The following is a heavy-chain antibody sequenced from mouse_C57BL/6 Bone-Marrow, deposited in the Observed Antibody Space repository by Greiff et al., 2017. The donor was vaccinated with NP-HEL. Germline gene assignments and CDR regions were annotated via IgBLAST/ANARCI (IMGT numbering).Heavy chain of an antibody. CDR2: IDPENGDT. V-gene: IGHV14-4*01. J-gene: IGHJ4*01. CDR1: GFNIKDDY. D-gene: IGHD1-1*01. Sequence: EVQLQESGAELVRPGASVKLSCTASGFNIKDDYMHWVKQRPEQGLEWIGWIDPENGDTEYASKFQGKATITADTYSNTAYLQLSSLTSEDTAVYYCTTRHYGSSYLYAMDYWGQGTSVTVSS. CDR3: TTRHYGSSYLYAMDY.